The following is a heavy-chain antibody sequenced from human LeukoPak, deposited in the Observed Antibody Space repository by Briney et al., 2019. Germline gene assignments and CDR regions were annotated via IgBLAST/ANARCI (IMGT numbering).Heavy chain of an antibody. CDR1: GYSFTNNW. CDR2: ISPSGSAT. Sequence: GESLKISCKGSGYSFTNNWVAWVRQMPGKGLEWMGIISPSGSATTYSPSFQGHVTISADKSIRTAYLQWSSPKASDSGFYYCARGRGGYTGHENFDFWGQGTLVSVSS. V-gene: IGHV5-51*01. D-gene: IGHD5-12*01. CDR3: ARGRGGYTGHENFDF. J-gene: IGHJ4*02.